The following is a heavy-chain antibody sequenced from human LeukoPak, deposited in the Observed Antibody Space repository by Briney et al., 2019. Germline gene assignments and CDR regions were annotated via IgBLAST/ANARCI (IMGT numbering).Heavy chain of an antibody. Sequence: PGGSLRLFCAASGFTFNTYAMSWVSHTPGKGLGWVSGISSGGNTQYTDSVKGRFTVSRDNSKNTLDLQMDSLTAEDTAIYYSTKYRRQWVLPSFDSWGQRTVVTVSS. CDR3: TKYRRQWVLPSFDS. CDR1: GFTFNTYA. D-gene: IGHD1-26*01. CDR2: ISSGGNT. V-gene: IGHV3-23*01. J-gene: IGHJ4*02.